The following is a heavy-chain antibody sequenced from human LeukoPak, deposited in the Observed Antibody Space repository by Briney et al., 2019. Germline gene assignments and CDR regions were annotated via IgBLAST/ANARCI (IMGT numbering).Heavy chain of an antibody. CDR1: GFTFGSYG. CDR2: IWYDGSNK. D-gene: IGHD5-18*01. J-gene: IGHJ4*02. V-gene: IGHV3-33*01. CDR3: AGGYSYGYAFDFDY. Sequence: GGSLRLSCAASGFTFGSYGMHWVRQAPGKGLEWVAVIWYDGSNKYYADSVKGRFTISRDNSKNTLYLQMNSLRAEDTAVYYCAGGYSYGYAFDFDYWGQGTLVTVSS.